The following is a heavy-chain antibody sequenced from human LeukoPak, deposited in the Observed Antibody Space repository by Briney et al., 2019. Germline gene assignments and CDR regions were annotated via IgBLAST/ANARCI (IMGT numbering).Heavy chain of an antibody. J-gene: IGHJ4*02. CDR1: GGSTSSYY. Sequence: SETLSLTCTVSGGSTSSYYWTWIRQAAGKGLEWIARIHTSGSTKYNPSLNSRVTISLDTSNNQFSLKLSSLTAADTAVYYCARGAPYSGGNYYFDYWGQGTQVTVSS. D-gene: IGHD2-15*01. CDR2: IHTSGST. CDR3: ARGAPYSGGNYYFDY. V-gene: IGHV4-4*07.